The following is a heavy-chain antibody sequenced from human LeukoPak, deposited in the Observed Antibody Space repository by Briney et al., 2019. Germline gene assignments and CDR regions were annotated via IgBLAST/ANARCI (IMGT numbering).Heavy chain of an antibody. CDR1: GYRFISNY. J-gene: IGHJ4*02. CDR2: MHPGNGNT. CDR3: AREGSYCVGGDCYSFDF. Sequence: GASVKVSCKASGYRFISNYIQWVRQAPGLGPEWIGWMHPGNGNTRYAEKFQGRGTMTRDTSINTAYMDLSSLRSDDTAVYYCAREGSYCVGGDCYSFDFWGQGTLITVSS. V-gene: IGHV1-2*02. D-gene: IGHD2-21*02.